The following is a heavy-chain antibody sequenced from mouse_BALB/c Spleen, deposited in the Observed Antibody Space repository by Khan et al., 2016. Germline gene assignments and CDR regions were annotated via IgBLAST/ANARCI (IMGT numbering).Heavy chain of an antibody. CDR3: ARRGPIYYYGSTYGY. V-gene: IGHV14-3*02. J-gene: IGHJ2*01. D-gene: IGHD1-1*01. CDR1: GFNIKDTF. CDR2: IDPANGNT. Sequence: VQLQQSGAELVKPGASVKLSCTASGFNIKDTFMHWVKQRPDQGLEWIGRIDPANGNTRYDPKFQGKATITADTSSNTAYLQLSSLTSEDTAVYYCARRGPIYYYGSTYGYWGQGTTLTVSS.